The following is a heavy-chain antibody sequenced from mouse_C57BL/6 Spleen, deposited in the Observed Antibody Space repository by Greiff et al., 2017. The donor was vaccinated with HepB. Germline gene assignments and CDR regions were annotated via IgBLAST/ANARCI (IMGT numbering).Heavy chain of an antibody. CDR2: IYPGSGNT. CDR1: GYTFTDYY. J-gene: IGHJ1*03. D-gene: IGHD1-1*01. Sequence: QVTLKVSGAELVRPGASVKLSCKASGYTFTDYYINWVKQRPGQGLEWIARIYPGSGNTYYNEKFKGKATLTAEKSSSTAYMQLSSLTSEDSAVYFCARGYYGGYFDVWGTGTTVTVSS. CDR3: ARGYYGGYFDV. V-gene: IGHV1-76*01.